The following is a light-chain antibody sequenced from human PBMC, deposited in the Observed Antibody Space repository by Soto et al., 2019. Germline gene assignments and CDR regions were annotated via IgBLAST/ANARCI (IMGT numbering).Light chain of an antibody. J-gene: IGLJ3*02. V-gene: IGLV2-11*01. CDR1: SDDVDPYNY. Sequence: QSALTQPPSVSGSPGQSVTISCTGTSDDVDPYNYVSWYQQHPGRAPKLVIYDVNMRPSGVPDRFSGSKSGDTPSLTISGPQAEDESDYNCCSYVGTPLFGGGTKLTVL. CDR2: DVN. CDR3: CSYVGTPL.